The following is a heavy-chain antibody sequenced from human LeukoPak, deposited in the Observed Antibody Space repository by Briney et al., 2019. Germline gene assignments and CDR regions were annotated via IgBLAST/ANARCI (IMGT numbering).Heavy chain of an antibody. Sequence: ASVRVSCKASGYTFTGYYMHWVRQAPGQGLEWMGWVNPNGVDTNYAQKFQGRVTMTSDRSISTAYMELSRLRSDDTAVYFCARDMGEGFDIWGQGTMVTVSS. CDR3: ARDMGEGFDI. CDR1: GYTFTGYY. J-gene: IGHJ3*02. CDR2: VNPNGVDT. V-gene: IGHV1-2*02. D-gene: IGHD3-16*01.